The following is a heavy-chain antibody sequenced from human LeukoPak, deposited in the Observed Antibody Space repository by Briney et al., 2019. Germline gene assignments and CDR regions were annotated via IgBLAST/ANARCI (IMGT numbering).Heavy chain of an antibody. CDR3: AKEYGASR. J-gene: IGHJ4*02. Sequence: GGSLRLSCAASGFSFSTYAMNWVRQAPGKGLEWVSTISGSGGSTYYADSVKGRFTISRDNAKNTLYLQMNSLRAEDTAVYYCAKEYGASRWGQGTLVTVSS. D-gene: IGHD4/OR15-4a*01. V-gene: IGHV3-23*01. CDR2: ISGSGGST. CDR1: GFSFSTYA.